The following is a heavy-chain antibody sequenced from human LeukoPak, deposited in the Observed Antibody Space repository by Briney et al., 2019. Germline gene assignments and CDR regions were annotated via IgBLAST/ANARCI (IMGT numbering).Heavy chain of an antibody. D-gene: IGHD4-17*01. V-gene: IGHV3-74*01. J-gene: IGHJ4*02. CDR1: GFTFASDW. Sequence: GGSLRLSCAASGFTFASDWMHWVRQAPGEGLVWVSRIKGDGSSTRYADSVKGRFTISRDNAKNTLYLQMNSLRAEDTAVYYCAKDQGKTVTTYFDYWGQGTLVTVSS. CDR3: AKDQGKTVTTYFDY. CDR2: IKGDGSST.